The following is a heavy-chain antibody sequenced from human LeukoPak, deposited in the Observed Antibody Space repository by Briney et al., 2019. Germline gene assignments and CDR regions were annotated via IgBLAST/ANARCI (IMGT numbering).Heavy chain of an antibody. D-gene: IGHD1-26*01. CDR2: ISYDGSNK. J-gene: IGHJ4*02. CDR1: GFTFSNYG. V-gene: IGHV3-30*18. CDR3: AKLENSGSPPGFDY. Sequence: GGSLRLSCAASGFTFSNYGIHWVRQVPGKGLEWVAVISYDGSNKYYTDSVKGRFTISRDNSKNTLYLQMSSLRAEDTAVYYCAKLENSGSPPGFDYWGQGTLVTVSS.